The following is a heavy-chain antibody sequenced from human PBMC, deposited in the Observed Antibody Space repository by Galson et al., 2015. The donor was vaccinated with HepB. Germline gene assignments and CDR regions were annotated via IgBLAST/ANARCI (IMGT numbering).Heavy chain of an antibody. Sequence: SVKVSCKASGYTFTSYGISWVRQAPGQGLEWMGWISAYNGNTNYAQKLQGRVTMTTDTSTSTAYMELRSLRSDDTAVYYCARGGIAAAGTEFDYYYGMDVWGQGTTVTVSS. CDR3: ARGGIAAAGTEFDYYYGMDV. V-gene: IGHV1-18*04. CDR2: ISAYNGNT. J-gene: IGHJ6*02. D-gene: IGHD6-13*01. CDR1: GYTFTSYG.